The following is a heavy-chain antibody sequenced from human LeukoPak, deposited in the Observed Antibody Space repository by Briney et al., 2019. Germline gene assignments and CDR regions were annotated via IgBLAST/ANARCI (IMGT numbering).Heavy chain of an antibody. V-gene: IGHV1-69*02. Sequence: ASVKVSCKASGGTFSSYTISWVRQAPGQRLEWMGRIIPILGIANYAQKFQGRVTITADKSTSTAYMKLSSLRSEDTAVYYCAVGAYYHPDYWGQGTLVTVSS. J-gene: IGHJ4*02. CDR1: GGTFSSYT. D-gene: IGHD1-26*01. CDR2: IIPILGIA. CDR3: AVGAYYHPDY.